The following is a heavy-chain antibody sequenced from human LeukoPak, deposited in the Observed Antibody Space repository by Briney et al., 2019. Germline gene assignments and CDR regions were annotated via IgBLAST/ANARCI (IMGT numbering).Heavy chain of an antibody. CDR3: ARPAYHDSSGYYSIPYYFDY. CDR2: INHSGST. J-gene: IGHJ4*02. V-gene: IGHV4-34*01. CDR1: GGSFSGYY. Sequence: PSETLSLTCAVYGGSFSGYYWSWIRQPPGKGLEWIGEINHSGSTNYNPSLKSRVTISVDTSKNQFSLKLSSVTAADTAVYYCARPAYHDSSGYYSIPYYFDYWGQGTLVTVSS. D-gene: IGHD3-22*01.